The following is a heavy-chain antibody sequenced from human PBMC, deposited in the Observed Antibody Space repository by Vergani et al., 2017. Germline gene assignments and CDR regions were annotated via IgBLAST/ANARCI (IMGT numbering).Heavy chain of an antibody. V-gene: IGHV3-21*01. Sequence: EVQLVESGGGLVKPGGSLRLSCAASGFTFSSYSMNWVRQAPGKGLEWVSSISSSSSYIYYADSVKGRFTISRDNAKNSLYLQMNSLRAEDTAVYYCAKDLPGGPDYWGQGTLVTVSS. D-gene: IGHD2-8*02. CDR3: AKDLPGGPDY. CDR1: GFTFSSYS. CDR2: ISSSSSYI. J-gene: IGHJ4*02.